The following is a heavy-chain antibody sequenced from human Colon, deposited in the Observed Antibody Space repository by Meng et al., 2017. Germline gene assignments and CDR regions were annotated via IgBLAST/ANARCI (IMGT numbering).Heavy chain of an antibody. J-gene: IGHJ4*02. V-gene: IGHV3-48*03. Sequence: GESLKISCATSGFPFSSYDMNWVRQGPGKGLEWVSYISSSGSTIYYADSVEGRFTISRDNAKNTLYLQMNSLRAEDTAVYYCARFGMTVVVKNDYWGQGTLVTVSS. CDR1: GFPFSSYD. CDR2: ISSSGSTI. CDR3: ARFGMTVVVKNDY. D-gene: IGHD4-23*01.